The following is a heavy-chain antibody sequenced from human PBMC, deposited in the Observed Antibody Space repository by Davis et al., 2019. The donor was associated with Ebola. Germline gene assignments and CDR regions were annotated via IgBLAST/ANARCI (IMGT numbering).Heavy chain of an antibody. CDR2: IYIDGTT. V-gene: IGHV3-53*01. CDR3: ARWGYCSGGSCYYFDY. D-gene: IGHD2-15*01. CDR1: GFTVSSNY. J-gene: IGHJ4*02. Sequence: GESLKISCAASGFTVSSNYMSWVRQAPGKGLEWVSVIYIDGTTYYADSVKGRFTISRDNAKNSLYLQMNSLRDEDTAVYYCARWGYCSGGSCYYFDYWGQGTLVTVSS.